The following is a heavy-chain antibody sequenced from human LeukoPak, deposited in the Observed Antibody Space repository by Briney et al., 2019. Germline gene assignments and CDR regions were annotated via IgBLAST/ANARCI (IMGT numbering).Heavy chain of an antibody. CDR2: IYYSGST. J-gene: IGHJ4*02. Sequence: SETLSLTCTVSGGSISSYYWSWIRQPPGKGLEWIGYIYYSGSTNYNPSLKSRVTISVDTSKNQVSLKLSSVTATDTAVYYYARDLGGYVFDYWGQGTLVTVSS. CDR1: GGSISSYY. V-gene: IGHV4-59*01. CDR3: ARDLGGYVFDY. D-gene: IGHD5-12*01.